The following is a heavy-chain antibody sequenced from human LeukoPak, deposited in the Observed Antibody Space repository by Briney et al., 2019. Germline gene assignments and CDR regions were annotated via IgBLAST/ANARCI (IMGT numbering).Heavy chain of an antibody. D-gene: IGHD2-15*01. J-gene: IGHJ4*02. Sequence: AGGSLRLSCAVSGFTFSDYYMSWIRQAPGKGLEWVSYISSGGSTISHADSVKGRFTISRDNSKSTLYLQMNSLRAEDTAVYYCAKTYSYGFDYWGLGSLVTVSS. CDR1: GFTFSDYY. V-gene: IGHV3-11*04. CDR2: ISSGGSTI. CDR3: AKTYSYGFDY.